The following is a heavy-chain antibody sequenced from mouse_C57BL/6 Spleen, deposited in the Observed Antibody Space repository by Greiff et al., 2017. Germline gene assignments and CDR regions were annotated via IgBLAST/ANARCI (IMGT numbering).Heavy chain of an antibody. D-gene: IGHD3-2*02. V-gene: IGHV1-69*01. Sequence: QVQLQQPGAELVMPGASVKLSCKASGYTFTSYWMHWVKQRPGQGLEWIGEIDPSDSYPNYNQKFKGKSTLTVDKSSSTAYMQLSSLTSGDSADYYCARSSTTVVLDSSGYGCAYWGQGTLVTVAA. J-gene: IGHJ3*01. CDR1: GYTFTSYW. CDR2: IDPSDSYP. CDR3: ARSSTTVVLDSSGYGCAY.